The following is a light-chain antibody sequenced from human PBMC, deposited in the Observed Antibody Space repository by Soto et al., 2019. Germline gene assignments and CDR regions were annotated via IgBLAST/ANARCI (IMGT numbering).Light chain of an antibody. CDR1: QSVGTM. CDR3: QQYNNWPLT. CDR2: DAS. V-gene: IGKV3D-15*01. Sequence: EIVLTQSPGTLSLSPWERGTLSCRASQSVGTMLVWYQQKPGQPPRLLIYDASTRATGFPARFSGSGSGTEFTLTISSLQSEDFAVYYCQQYNNWPLTFGGGTKVDIK. J-gene: IGKJ4*01.